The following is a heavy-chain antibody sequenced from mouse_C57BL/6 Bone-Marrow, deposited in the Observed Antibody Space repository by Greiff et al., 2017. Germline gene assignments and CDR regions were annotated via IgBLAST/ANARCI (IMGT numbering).Heavy chain of an antibody. D-gene: IGHD2-4*01. Sequence: VKLQQPGAELVKPGASVKMSCKASGYTFTSYWITWVKQRPGQGLEWIGDIYPGSGSTNYNEKFKSKATLTVDTSSSTAYMQLSSLTSEDSAVYYCAREGAYYDYDETYWGQGTLVTVSA. CDR3: AREGAYYDYDETY. V-gene: IGHV1-55*01. J-gene: IGHJ3*01. CDR1: GYTFTSYW. CDR2: IYPGSGST.